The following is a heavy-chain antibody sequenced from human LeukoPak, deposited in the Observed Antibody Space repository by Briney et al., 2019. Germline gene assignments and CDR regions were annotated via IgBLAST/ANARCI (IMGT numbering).Heavy chain of an antibody. J-gene: IGHJ4*02. CDR1: GGSFSGYY. CDR3: AIEMPRPRRSFEY. D-gene: IGHD2-2*01. V-gene: IGHV4-34*01. Sequence: SETLSLTCAVYGGSFSGYYWSWIRQPPGKGLEWVGEIYHSGSTNYNPSLKSRVTISVDTSKNQFSLKLSSVTAADTAVYYCAIEMPRPRRSFEYWGQGTLVTVSS. CDR2: IYHSGST.